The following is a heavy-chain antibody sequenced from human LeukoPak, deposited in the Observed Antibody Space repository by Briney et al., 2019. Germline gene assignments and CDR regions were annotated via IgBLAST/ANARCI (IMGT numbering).Heavy chain of an antibody. CDR2: INPNSGAT. V-gene: IGHV1-2*02. Sequence: ASVKVSCKTSGYTFTGYYMHWVRQAPGQGLEWMGWINPNSGATNYVQEFQGRVTMTRDTSISTAYMELSGLRSDDTAIFYCAREGREFGPHKLAGFDYWGQGTLVTVSS. J-gene: IGHJ4*02. CDR3: AREGREFGPHKLAGFDY. CDR1: GYTFTGYY. D-gene: IGHD3-10*01.